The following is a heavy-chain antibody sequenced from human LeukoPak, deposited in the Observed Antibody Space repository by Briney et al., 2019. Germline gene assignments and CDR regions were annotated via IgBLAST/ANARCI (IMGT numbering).Heavy chain of an antibody. Sequence: ASVKVSCKASGYTFTSYGITWVRQAPGQGLEWMGWISAYNGNTNYAQKLQGRVTMTTDTSTSTAYMELRGLRSDDTAVYYCARDHIVVVPAAIGYWGQGTLVTVSS. V-gene: IGHV1-18*01. CDR3: ARDHIVVVPAAIGY. CDR1: GYTFTSYG. CDR2: ISAYNGNT. J-gene: IGHJ4*02. D-gene: IGHD2-2*02.